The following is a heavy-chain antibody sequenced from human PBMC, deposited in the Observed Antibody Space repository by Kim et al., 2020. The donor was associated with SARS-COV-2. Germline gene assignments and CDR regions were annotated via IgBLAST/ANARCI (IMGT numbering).Heavy chain of an antibody. V-gene: IGHV4-39*07. CDR3: ARGGYGYYAVGRYFDY. CDR1: GGSISSSSYY. J-gene: IGHJ4*02. CDR2: IYYSGST. D-gene: IGHD4-17*01. Sequence: SETLSLTCTVSGGSISSSSYYWGWIRQPPGKGLEWIGSIYYSGSTYYNPSLKSRVTISVDTSKNQFSLKLSSVTAADTAVYYCARGGYGYYAVGRYFDYWGQGTLVTVSS.